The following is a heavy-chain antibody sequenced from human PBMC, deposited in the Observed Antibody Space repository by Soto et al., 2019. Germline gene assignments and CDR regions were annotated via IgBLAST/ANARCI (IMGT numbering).Heavy chain of an antibody. D-gene: IGHD1-26*01. V-gene: IGHV1-69*01. CDR1: GGTFSSYA. J-gene: IGHJ4*02. CDR3: ARSRRSVGVYFDY. CDR2: IIPSFGTA. Sequence: QVQLVQSGAEVKKPGSSVKVSCKASGGTFSSYAISWVRQAPGQGLEWMGGIIPSFGTANYAQKFQGRVTITADESTSTAYMGLSRLRSEDTAVFYCARSRRSVGVYFDYWGQGTLVTVSS.